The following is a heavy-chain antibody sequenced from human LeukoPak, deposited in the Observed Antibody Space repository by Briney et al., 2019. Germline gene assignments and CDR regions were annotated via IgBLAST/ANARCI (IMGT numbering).Heavy chain of an antibody. Sequence: PSETLSLTCTVSGGSISSGDYYWSWIRQPPGKGLEWIGYIYYSGSTYYNPSLKSRVTISVDTSKNQFSLKLSSVTAADTAVYYCARFIPASYYFDYWGQGTLATVSS. CDR1: GGSISSGDYY. D-gene: IGHD2-21*01. V-gene: IGHV4-30-4*08. CDR2: IYYSGST. J-gene: IGHJ4*02. CDR3: ARFIPASYYFDY.